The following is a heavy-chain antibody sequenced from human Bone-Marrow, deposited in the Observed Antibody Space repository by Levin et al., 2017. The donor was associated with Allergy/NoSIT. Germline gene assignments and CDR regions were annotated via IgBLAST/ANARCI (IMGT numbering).Heavy chain of an antibody. V-gene: IGHV3-74*01. CDR3: HRGVAAATHGEDV. D-gene: IGHD2-15*01. J-gene: IGHJ6*02. Sequence: PGGSLRLSCAASGFTFSNYWMHWVRQAPGKGLVWVSRINLHGNTTFYADFVKGRFTISRDNAKNRLYLQINNLRAEDTAVYFCHRGVAAATHGEDVWGQGITVTVSS. CDR2: INLHGNTT. CDR1: GFTFSNYW.